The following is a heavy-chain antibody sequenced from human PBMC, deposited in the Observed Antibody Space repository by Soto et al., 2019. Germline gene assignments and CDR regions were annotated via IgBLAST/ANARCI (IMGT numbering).Heavy chain of an antibody. D-gene: IGHD3-16*01. CDR2: ISYDGHYK. Sequence: PGGSLRLSCVASGFTFSDYAMHWLRQAPGQGMEWVAMISYDGHYKYYADSMRGRFSISRDNSKNTLYVEMNSLRPEDTAVYYCAKERAPTIGAQQYYDSWGQGTLVTVSS. V-gene: IGHV3-30*18. CDR1: GFTFSDYA. J-gene: IGHJ4*02. CDR3: AKERAPTIGAQQYYDS.